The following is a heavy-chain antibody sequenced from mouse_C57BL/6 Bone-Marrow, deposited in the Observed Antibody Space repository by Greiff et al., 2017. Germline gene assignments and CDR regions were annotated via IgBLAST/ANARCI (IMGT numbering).Heavy chain of an antibody. D-gene: IGHD1-1*01. CDR2: IYPSDSET. CDR1: GYTFTSYW. V-gene: IGHV1-61*01. J-gene: IGHJ1*03. CDR3: ASGVLRYRWYFDV. Sequence: QVQLQQPGAELVRPGSSVKLSCKASGYTFTSYWMDWVKQRPGQGLEWIGNIYPSDSETNYNQKFKDKATLTVDKSSSTTYMQLSSLTSEASAVYYYASGVLRYRWYFDVWGTGTAVTVSA.